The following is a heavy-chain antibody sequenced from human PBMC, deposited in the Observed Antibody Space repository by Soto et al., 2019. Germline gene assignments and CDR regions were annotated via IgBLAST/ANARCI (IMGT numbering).Heavy chain of an antibody. CDR1: GYTFSSYW. J-gene: IGHJ4*02. V-gene: IGHV5-51*01. D-gene: IGHD6-19*01. CDR2: IYPPDSDT. Sequence: VESLKISCKGSGYTFSSYWIAWVRQMPWKGLEWMGIIYPPDSDTRYSPSFQGQVTISVDKSISTAYLQWSSLKASDTAIYYCARKTVAGDWVDYWGQGTMVTVSA. CDR3: ARKTVAGDWVDY.